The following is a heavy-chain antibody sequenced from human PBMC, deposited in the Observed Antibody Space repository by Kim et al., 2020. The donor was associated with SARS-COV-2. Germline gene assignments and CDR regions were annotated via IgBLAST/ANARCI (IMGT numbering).Heavy chain of an antibody. CDR2: I. Sequence: IGYADSVKGRFTTSIDKAKNSLYLQMNSLRPEDTALYYCIKGVLAGGADVWGKGTAVIVSS. V-gene: IGHV3-9*01. J-gene: IGHJ6*04. CDR3: IKGVLAGGADV. D-gene: IGHD3-3*02.